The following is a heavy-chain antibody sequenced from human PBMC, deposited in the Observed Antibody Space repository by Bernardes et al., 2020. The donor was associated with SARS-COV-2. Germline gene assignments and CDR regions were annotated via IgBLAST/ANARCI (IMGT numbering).Heavy chain of an antibody. CDR1: GLTFNHYY. CDR3: ARIRYSSTSIDY. V-gene: IGHV3-7*01. J-gene: IGHJ4*01. D-gene: IGHD6-19*01. CDR2: IKEDGREI. Sequence: GGSLRLSCAASGLTFNHYYMVWVRQAPGKGLEWLANIKEDGREIYYVDSVKGRFTISRDNAKNSLYLQLNSLTAEDTAVYFCARIRYSSTSIDY.